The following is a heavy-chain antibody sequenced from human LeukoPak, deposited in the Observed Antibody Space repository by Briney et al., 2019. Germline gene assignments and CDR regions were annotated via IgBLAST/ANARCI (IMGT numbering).Heavy chain of an antibody. V-gene: IGHV3-20*04. D-gene: IGHD6-13*01. CDR2: INWNGGST. CDR3: TTDRIAAAGTYYYYMDV. Sequence: GGSLRLSCAASGFTFDDYGMSWVRQAPGKGLEWVSGINWNGGSTGYADSVKGRFTISRDNSKNTLYLQMNSLRAEDTAVYYCTTDRIAAAGTYYYYMDVWGKGTTVTVSS. J-gene: IGHJ6*03. CDR1: GFTFDDYG.